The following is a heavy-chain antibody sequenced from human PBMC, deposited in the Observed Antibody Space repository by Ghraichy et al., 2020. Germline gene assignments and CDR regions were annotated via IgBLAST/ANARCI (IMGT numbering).Heavy chain of an antibody. J-gene: IGHJ4*02. CDR3: ARELYVGLVVPAS. CDR1: GSTFTTPY. CDR2: INPNSGGT. Sequence: ASVKVSCKASGSTFTTPYMHSVRQAPGQVLEWMGWINPNSGGTNYAQKFQGRVTMTRDTSISTAYMELSRLRSDDTAVYYCARELYVGLVVPASWGQGTL. D-gene: IGHD2-2*01. V-gene: IGHV1-2*02.